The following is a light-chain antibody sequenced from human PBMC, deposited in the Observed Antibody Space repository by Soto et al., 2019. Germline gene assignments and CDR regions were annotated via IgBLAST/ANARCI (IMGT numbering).Light chain of an antibody. J-gene: IGLJ3*02. CDR3: SSYTGSSTWV. CDR1: SSDVGGYNY. CDR2: EVI. V-gene: IGLV2-14*01. Sequence: QSALTQPASVSGSPGQSITISCTGTSSDVGGYNYVSWYQQHPGKAPKLMIYEVINRPSGVSNRFSGSKSGNTASLTISGLQAEDEADYYCSSYTGSSTWVFGGGTKLTVL.